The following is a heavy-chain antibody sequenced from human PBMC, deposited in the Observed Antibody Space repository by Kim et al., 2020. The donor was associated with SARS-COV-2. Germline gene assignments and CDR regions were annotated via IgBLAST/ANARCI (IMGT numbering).Heavy chain of an antibody. CDR2: IYYSGST. CDR3: ASGYSYGYERRSYFDY. D-gene: IGHD5-18*01. Sequence: SETLSLTCTVSGGSISSGGYYWSWIRQHPGKGLEWIGYIYYSGSTYYNPSLKSRVTISVDTSKNQFSLKLSSVTAADTAVYYCASGYSYGYERRSYFDYWGQGTLVTVSS. J-gene: IGHJ4*02. CDR1: GGSISSGGYY. V-gene: IGHV4-31*03.